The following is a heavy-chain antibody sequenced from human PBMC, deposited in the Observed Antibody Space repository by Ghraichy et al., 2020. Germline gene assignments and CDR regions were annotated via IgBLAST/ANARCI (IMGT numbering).Heavy chain of an antibody. D-gene: IGHD6-19*01. CDR3: ARSARIAVDGAFDY. CDR1: GTSISSYY. Sequence: SQTLSLTCTVSGTSISSYYWNWIRQPPGKGLEWIGYIYYSGSINYNPSLKSRVTISVDTSKNQFSLKLSSVTAADTAVYYCARSARIAVDGAFDYWGQGTLVTVSS. J-gene: IGHJ4*02. V-gene: IGHV4-59*01. CDR2: IYYSGSI.